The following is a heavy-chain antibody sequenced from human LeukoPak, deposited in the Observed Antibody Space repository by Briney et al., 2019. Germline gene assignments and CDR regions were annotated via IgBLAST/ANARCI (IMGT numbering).Heavy chain of an antibody. Sequence: GGSLRLSCAASGFTFSTYGMHWVRQAPGKGLEGVTVIANDGSIKYYADSVKGRFTISRDNSKNTLYLQMNRLTTEDTAVYYCAREASGYDFDYWGQGTLVTVSA. CDR2: IANDGSIK. V-gene: IGHV3-30*03. D-gene: IGHD5-12*01. CDR3: AREASGYDFDY. CDR1: GFTFSTYG. J-gene: IGHJ4*02.